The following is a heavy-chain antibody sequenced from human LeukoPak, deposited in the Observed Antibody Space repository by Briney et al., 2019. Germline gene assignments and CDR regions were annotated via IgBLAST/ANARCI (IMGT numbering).Heavy chain of an antibody. Sequence: ASVKVSCKVSGYTLTELSMHWVRQAPGKGLEWMGGFDPEDGETIYAQKFQGRVTMTRDTSISTAYMELSRLRSDDTAVYYCARDEGIVGATDWGQGTLVTVSS. CDR1: GYTLTELS. J-gene: IGHJ4*02. D-gene: IGHD1-26*01. V-gene: IGHV1-24*01. CDR2: FDPEDGET. CDR3: ARDEGIVGATD.